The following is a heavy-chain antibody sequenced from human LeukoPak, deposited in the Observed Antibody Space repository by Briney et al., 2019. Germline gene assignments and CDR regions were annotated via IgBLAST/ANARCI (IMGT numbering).Heavy chain of an antibody. V-gene: IGHV4-39*07. D-gene: IGHD4-17*01. CDR1: DGSLSSCSYY. CDR2: IYYSGST. Sequence: PSETLSLTCTVSDGSLSSCSYYWGWIRQPPGQGLECIGSIYYSGSTYYNPSLKSRVTISVDTSKNQFSLKLSSVTAADTAVYYCARRQTTVTTNFYYYYMDVWGKGTTVTVSS. J-gene: IGHJ6*03. CDR3: ARRQTTVTTNFYYYYMDV.